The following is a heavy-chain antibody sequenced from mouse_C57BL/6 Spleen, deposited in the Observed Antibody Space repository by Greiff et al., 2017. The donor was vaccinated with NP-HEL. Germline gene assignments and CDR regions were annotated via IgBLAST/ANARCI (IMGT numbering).Heavy chain of an antibody. CDR2: IYPGDGDT. D-gene: IGHD4-1*01. CDR3: ARGTGLSWFAY. CDR1: GYAFSSSW. Sequence: QVQLKQSGPELVKPGASVKISCKASGYAFSSSWMNWVKQRPGKGLEWIGRIYPGDGDTNYNGKFKGKATLTADKSSSTAYMQLSSLTSEDSAVYFCARGTGLSWFAYWGQGTLVTVSA. J-gene: IGHJ3*01. V-gene: IGHV1-82*01.